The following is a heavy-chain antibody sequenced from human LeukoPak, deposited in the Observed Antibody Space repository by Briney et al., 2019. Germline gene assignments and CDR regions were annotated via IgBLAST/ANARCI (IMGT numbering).Heavy chain of an antibody. J-gene: IGHJ4*02. CDR3: ARVHSSGWYNLDYFDY. Sequence: GGSLRPSCAASGFTVSSNYMSWVRQAPGKGLEWVSVIYSGGSTYYADSVKGRFTISRDNSKNTLYLQMNSLRAEDTAVYYCARVHSSGWYNLDYFDYWGQGTLVTVSS. D-gene: IGHD6-19*01. V-gene: IGHV3-53*01. CDR1: GFTVSSNY. CDR2: IYSGGST.